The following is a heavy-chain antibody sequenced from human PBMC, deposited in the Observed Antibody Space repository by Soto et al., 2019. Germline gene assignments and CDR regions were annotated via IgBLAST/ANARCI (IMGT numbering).Heavy chain of an antibody. Sequence: SETLSLTCTVSGDSVTTSHYSWAWIRQPPGKGLEWIGYNYYSGDTNYNPSLKSRVTISIDTSKNQFSLRLASVTAADTAVYYCARQWCNGGACSAFDVWVQGTMVTVSS. CDR1: GDSVTTSHYS. CDR2: NYYSGDT. J-gene: IGHJ3*01. V-gene: IGHV4-39*01. CDR3: ARQWCNGGACSAFDV. D-gene: IGHD2-8*02.